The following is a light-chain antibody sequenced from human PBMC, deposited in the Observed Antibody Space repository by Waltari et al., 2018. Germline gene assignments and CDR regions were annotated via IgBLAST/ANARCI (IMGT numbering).Light chain of an antibody. CDR2: GDS. CDR1: AFPKKY. J-gene: IGLJ3*02. V-gene: IGLV3-25*03. Sequence: SHELTQPPSVSVCPGQTAGITCSGDAFPKKYAHWYQQKPGQVHVVIIYGDSGRPSGIPARFSGSRLGPTVTLTISRVQSDDEAEYYCQSGDHSGPWVFGGGTKLTVL. CDR3: QSGDHSGPWV.